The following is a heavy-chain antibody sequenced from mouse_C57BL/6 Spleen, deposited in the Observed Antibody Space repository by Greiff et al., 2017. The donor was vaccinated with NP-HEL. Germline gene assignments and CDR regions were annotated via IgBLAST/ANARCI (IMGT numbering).Heavy chain of an antibody. CDR3: ARSIDDYAMDY. Sequence: VQLQQSGAELVRPGTSVKVSCKASGYAFTNYLIEWVKQRPGQGLEWIGVINPGSGGTNYNEKFKGKATLTADKSSSTAYMQLSSLTSEDSAVYFCARSIDDYAMDYWGQGTSVTGSS. CDR2: INPGSGGT. J-gene: IGHJ4*01. V-gene: IGHV1-54*01. CDR1: GYAFTNYL.